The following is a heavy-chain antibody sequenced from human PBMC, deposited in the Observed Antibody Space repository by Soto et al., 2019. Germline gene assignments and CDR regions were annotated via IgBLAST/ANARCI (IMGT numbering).Heavy chain of an antibody. CDR2: ISRSGGST. CDR3: AKGSASTYYFDS. Sequence: EVQLLESGGGLVQPGGSLRLSCAASGVTFNTYAMSWVRQAPGKGLEWVSAISRSGGSTYYADSVKGRFTVSRDNPENMLYLQMNSLRAEDTAVYFCAKGSASTYYFDSWGQGTLVTVSS. D-gene: IGHD6-19*01. CDR1: GVTFNTYA. V-gene: IGHV3-23*01. J-gene: IGHJ4*02.